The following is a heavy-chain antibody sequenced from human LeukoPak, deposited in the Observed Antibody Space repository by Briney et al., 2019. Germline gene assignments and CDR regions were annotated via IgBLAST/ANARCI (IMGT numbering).Heavy chain of an antibody. V-gene: IGHV3-11*04. D-gene: IGHD4-17*01. Sequence: PGGSLRLSCAAPEFTLSAYYMTWIRQAPGKGLEWVSSISGGGGAIYYSDSVKGRFTISRDNSKNTLYLQMNSLRAEDTAVYYCARDYYYGDSLFVYWGQGTLVTVSS. CDR2: ISGGGGAI. CDR3: ARDYYYGDSLFVY. CDR1: EFTLSAYY. J-gene: IGHJ4*02.